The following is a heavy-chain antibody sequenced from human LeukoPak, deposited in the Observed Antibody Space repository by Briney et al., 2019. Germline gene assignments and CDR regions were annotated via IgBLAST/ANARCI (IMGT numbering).Heavy chain of an antibody. CDR1: GFTFSSYE. CDR2: ISSSGSTI. Sequence: VPTGGSLRLSCAASGFTFSSYEMNWVRQAPGKGLEWVSYISSSGSTIYYADSVKGRFTISRDNAKNSLYLQMNSLGAEDTAVYYCASPSSWSTHDAFDIWGQGTMVTVSS. J-gene: IGHJ3*02. CDR3: ASPSSWSTHDAFDI. V-gene: IGHV3-48*03. D-gene: IGHD6-13*01.